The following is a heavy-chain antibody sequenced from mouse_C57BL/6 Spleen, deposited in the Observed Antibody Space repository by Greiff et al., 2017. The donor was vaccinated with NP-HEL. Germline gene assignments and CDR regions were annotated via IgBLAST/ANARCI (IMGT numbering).Heavy chain of an antibody. J-gene: IGHJ4*01. CDR1: GYTFTSYW. Sequence: QVQLQQPGAELVRPGTSVKLSCKASGYTFTSYWMHWVKQRPGQGLEWIGVIDPSDSYTNYNQKFKGKATLTVDTSSSTAYMQLSSLTSEDSAVYYCARNYDYGNYGYAMDYWGQGTSVTVSS. D-gene: IGHD2-1*01. V-gene: IGHV1-59*01. CDR3: ARNYDYGNYGYAMDY. CDR2: IDPSDSYT.